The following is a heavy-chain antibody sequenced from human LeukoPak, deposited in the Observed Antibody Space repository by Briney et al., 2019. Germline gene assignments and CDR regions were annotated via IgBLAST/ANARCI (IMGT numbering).Heavy chain of an antibody. J-gene: IGHJ4*02. Sequence: GGSLRLSCAASGFTFDDYGMSWVRQAPGKGLEWVSGINWNGGSTGYADSVKGRFTISRDNAKNSLYLQMNSLRAEDTALYYCASGYCTNGVCYGSFDYWGQGTLVTVSS. CDR3: ASGYCTNGVCYGSFDY. CDR1: GFTFDDYG. D-gene: IGHD2-8*01. CDR2: INWNGGST. V-gene: IGHV3-20*04.